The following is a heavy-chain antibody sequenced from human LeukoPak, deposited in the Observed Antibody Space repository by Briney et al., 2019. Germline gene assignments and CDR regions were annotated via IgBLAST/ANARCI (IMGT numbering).Heavy chain of an antibody. V-gene: IGHV1-18*01. D-gene: IGHD6-6*01. Sequence: ASVKVSCKASGYTFTSYGISWVRQAPGQGLEWMGWISAYNGNTNYAQKLQGRVTMTTDTSTSTAYMELRSLRSDDTAVYYCARFSIGIAARPVGDYWGQGTLVTVSS. CDR2: ISAYNGNT. J-gene: IGHJ4*02. CDR3: ARFSIGIAARPVGDY. CDR1: GYTFTSYG.